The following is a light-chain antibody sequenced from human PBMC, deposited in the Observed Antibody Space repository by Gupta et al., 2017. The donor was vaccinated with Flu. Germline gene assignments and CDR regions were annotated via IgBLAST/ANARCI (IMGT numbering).Light chain of an antibody. CDR3: APWYDSRHGPL. V-gene: IGLV1-44*01. CDR2: RNI. Sequence: QSVLTQPPSTSGTPGQRVTISCSGTISNIGSNAVIWYHQHPGTAPTLLIYRNIQRPSGVPDRFSGSKSGTSASLAISGLQPDDEADYYCAPWYDSRHGPLFGGGTKLTVL. J-gene: IGLJ2*01. CDR1: ISNIGSNA.